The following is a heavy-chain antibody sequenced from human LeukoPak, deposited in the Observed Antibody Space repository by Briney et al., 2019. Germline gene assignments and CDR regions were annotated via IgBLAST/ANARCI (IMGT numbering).Heavy chain of an antibody. CDR1: GGSISSGNYY. CDR3: ARGYGWASYNNFNY. D-gene: IGHD3-10*01. V-gene: IGHV4-61*02. J-gene: IGHJ4*02. CDR2: IYASGST. Sequence: SQTLSLTCTVSGGSISSGNYYWSWIRQPAGKGVEWIGRIYASGSTKYNPSLKSRVTISVDTSKNQFSLKLSSVTAADTAVYYCARGYGWASYNNFNYWGQGILVTVSS.